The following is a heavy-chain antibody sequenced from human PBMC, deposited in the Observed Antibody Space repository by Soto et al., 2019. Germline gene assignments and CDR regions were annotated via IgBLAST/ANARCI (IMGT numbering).Heavy chain of an antibody. J-gene: IGHJ5*02. D-gene: IGHD4-17*01. CDR3: ARYENDYGDYGSNWFDP. Sequence: QVQLVQSGAEVKKPGASAKVSCKASGYTFTSYGISWVRQAPGQGLEWMGWISAYNGNTNYAQKLQGRVTMTTDTSTSTAYMELRSLRSDDTAVYYCARYENDYGDYGSNWFDPWGQGTLVTVSS. CDR1: GYTFTSYG. CDR2: ISAYNGNT. V-gene: IGHV1-18*01.